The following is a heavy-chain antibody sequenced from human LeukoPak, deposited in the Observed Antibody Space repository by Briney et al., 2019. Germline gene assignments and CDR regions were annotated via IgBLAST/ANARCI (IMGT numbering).Heavy chain of an antibody. CDR2: IYHSGST. D-gene: IGHD6-13*01. V-gene: IGHV4-38-2*02. CDR1: GYSISSGYY. CDR3: ARVIQQQLNWFDP. Sequence: SETLSLTCTVSGYSISSGYYWGWIQQPPGKGLEWIGSIYHSGSTYYNPSLKSRVTISVDTSKNQFSLKLSSVTAADTAVYYYARVIQQQLNWFDPWGQGTLVTVSS. J-gene: IGHJ5*02.